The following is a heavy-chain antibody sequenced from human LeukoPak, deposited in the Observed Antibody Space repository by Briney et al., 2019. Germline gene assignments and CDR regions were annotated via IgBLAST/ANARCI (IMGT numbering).Heavy chain of an antibody. CDR1: GGSITSYR. D-gene: IGHD6-19*01. Sequence: SGTLSLTCFVSGGSITSYRWSWIRQPAGKGLEWIGQIHTSGSTNYNPSLKSRVALSIDTSKNQFSLELSSVTAADTSVYYCAGRAQTTGWSFDYWGQGALVTVSS. V-gene: IGHV4-4*07. CDR3: AGRAQTTGWSFDY. CDR2: IHTSGST. J-gene: IGHJ4*02.